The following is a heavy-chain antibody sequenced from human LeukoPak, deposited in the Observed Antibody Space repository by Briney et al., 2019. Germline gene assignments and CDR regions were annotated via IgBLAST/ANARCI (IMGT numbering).Heavy chain of an antibody. Sequence: PGGSLRLSCAASGFTFSNYWMHWVRQAPGKGLVWVSRINSDGSSTRYADSVKGRFTISRDNAKNTLYLQTNSLRAEDTAVYYCGRELDWLPTLDYWGQGTLVTVSS. D-gene: IGHD3-9*01. J-gene: IGHJ4*02. V-gene: IGHV3-74*01. CDR3: GRELDWLPTLDY. CDR1: GFTFSNYW. CDR2: INSDGSST.